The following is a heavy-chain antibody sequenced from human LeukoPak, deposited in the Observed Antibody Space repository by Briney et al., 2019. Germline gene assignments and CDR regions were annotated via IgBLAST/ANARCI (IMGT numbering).Heavy chain of an antibody. D-gene: IGHD6-13*01. Sequence: GGSLRLSCAASGFSVSSNYMSWVRQAPGKGLEWVSVIYSGGSTYYADFVEGRFTISRDGSKNTLYLQMNSLRAEDTALYYCARGGGSGWYSPVDDWGQGTLVTVSS. V-gene: IGHV3-53*01. CDR2: IYSGGST. CDR1: GFSVSSNY. J-gene: IGHJ4*02. CDR3: ARGGGSGWYSPVDD.